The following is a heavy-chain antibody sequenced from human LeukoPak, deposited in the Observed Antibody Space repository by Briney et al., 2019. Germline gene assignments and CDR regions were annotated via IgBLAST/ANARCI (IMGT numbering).Heavy chain of an antibody. Sequence: GGSLRLSCAASGFTFSDYYMSRIRQAPGKGLEWVSYISSSGSTIYYADSVKGRFTISRDNAKNSLYLQMNSLRAEDTAVYYCASPKSNWNFFSGDYWGQGTLVTVSS. J-gene: IGHJ4*02. CDR3: ASPKSNWNFFSGDY. CDR2: ISSSGSTI. D-gene: IGHD1-7*01. V-gene: IGHV3-11*01. CDR1: GFTFSDYY.